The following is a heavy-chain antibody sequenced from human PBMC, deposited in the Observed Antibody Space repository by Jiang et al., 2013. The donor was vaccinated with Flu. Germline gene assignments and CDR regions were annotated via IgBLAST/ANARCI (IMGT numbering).Heavy chain of an antibody. J-gene: IGHJ2*01. CDR3: ARDFSPTGTTPSFWYFDL. V-gene: IGHV1-46*01. Sequence: SGAEVKKPGSSVKVSCKASGYTFTSYYMHWVRQAPGQGLEWMGIINPSGGSTSYAQKFQGRVTMTRDTSTSTVYMELSSLRSEDTAVYYCARDFSPTGTTPSFWYFDLWGRGTLVTVSS. CDR2: INPSGGST. D-gene: IGHD1-7*01. CDR1: GYTFTSYY.